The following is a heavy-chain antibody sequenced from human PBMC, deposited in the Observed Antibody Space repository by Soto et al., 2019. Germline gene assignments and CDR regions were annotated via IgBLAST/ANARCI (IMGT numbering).Heavy chain of an antibody. V-gene: IGHV3-7*01. CDR2: IKQDGSEK. Sequence: ESGGGLVQPGGSLRLSCAASGFTFTNHWMSWVRQAPGKGLEWVANIKQDGSEKYYVKSVKGRFTISRDNARNSLHLQMNSLRAEDTAVYYCAISPGSSSWAYYYYSGMDVWGQGTTVTVSS. J-gene: IGHJ6*02. CDR1: GFTFTNHW. D-gene: IGHD6-13*01. CDR3: AISPGSSSWAYYYYSGMDV.